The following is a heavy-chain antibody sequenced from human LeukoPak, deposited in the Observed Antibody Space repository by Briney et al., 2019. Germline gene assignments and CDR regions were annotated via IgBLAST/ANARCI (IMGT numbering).Heavy chain of an antibody. D-gene: IGHD6-13*01. V-gene: IGHV4-59*01. CDR3: ARRAAAGTFDY. Sequence: PSETLSLTCTVSGGSISSYYWSWIWQPPGKGLEWIGYIYYSGSTNYNPSLKSRVTISVDTSKNQFSLKLSSVTAADTAVYYCARRAAAGTFDYWGQGTLVTVSS. CDR1: GGSISSYY. CDR2: IYYSGST. J-gene: IGHJ4*02.